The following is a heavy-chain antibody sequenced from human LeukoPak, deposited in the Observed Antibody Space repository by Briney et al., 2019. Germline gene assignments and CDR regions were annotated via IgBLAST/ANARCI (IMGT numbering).Heavy chain of an antibody. D-gene: IGHD5/OR15-5a*01. CDR1: GGSISSYH. CDR2: MYTSGNP. V-gene: IGHV4-4*07. CDR3: AKTNMVSTTKGGGYYYYYMDV. J-gene: IGHJ6*03. Sequence: PSETLSLTCNVSGGSISSYHWSWIRQPAEKALEWIGRMYTSGNPNYNPSLKSRVTMSVDTSKNQFSLKLSSVTAADTAVYYCAKTNMVSTTKGGGYYYYYMDVWGKGTTVTVSS.